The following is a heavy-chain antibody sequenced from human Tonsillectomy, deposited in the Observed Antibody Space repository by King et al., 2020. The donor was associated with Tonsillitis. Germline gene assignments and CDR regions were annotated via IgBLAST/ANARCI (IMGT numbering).Heavy chain of an antibody. CDR1: GFTFSSYA. Sequence: VQLVESGGGLVQPGGSLRLSCAASGFTFSSYAMSWVRQAPGKGLEWVSAISGSGGSTYYADSVKGRFTISRDNSKNTLYLQMNSLRAEDTAVYYCAKDGYSSGWYEEGFDYWGQGTLVTVSS. CDR3: AKDGYSSGWYEEGFDY. J-gene: IGHJ4*02. CDR2: ISGSGGST. V-gene: IGHV3-23*04. D-gene: IGHD6-19*01.